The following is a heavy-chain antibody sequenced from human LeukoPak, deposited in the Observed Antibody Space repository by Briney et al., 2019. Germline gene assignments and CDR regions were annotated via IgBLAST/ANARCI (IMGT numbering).Heavy chain of an antibody. CDR3: ARVTRHGDYVEPPHLDY. Sequence: ASVKVSCKASGYTFTSYYMHWVRQAPGQGLEWMGIINPSGGSTSYAQKFQGRVTTTRDTSTSTVYIELSSLRSEDTAVYYCARVTRHGDYVEPPHLDYWGQGTLVTVSS. CDR2: INPSGGST. CDR1: GYTFTSYY. J-gene: IGHJ4*02. V-gene: IGHV1-46*01. D-gene: IGHD4-17*01.